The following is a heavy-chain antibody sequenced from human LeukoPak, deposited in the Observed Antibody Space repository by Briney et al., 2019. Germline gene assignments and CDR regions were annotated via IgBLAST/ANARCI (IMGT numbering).Heavy chain of an antibody. CDR2: IYTSGST. J-gene: IGHJ3*02. Sequence: SETLSLTCTVSGGSISSYYWGWIRQPPGKGLEWIGYIYTSGSTNFNPSLKSRVTISVDTSKNQFSLKLSSVTAADTAVYYCARHPTTYDAFQIWGQGTMVSVSS. D-gene: IGHD1-26*01. CDR1: GGSISSYY. V-gene: IGHV4-4*09. CDR3: ARHPTTYDAFQI.